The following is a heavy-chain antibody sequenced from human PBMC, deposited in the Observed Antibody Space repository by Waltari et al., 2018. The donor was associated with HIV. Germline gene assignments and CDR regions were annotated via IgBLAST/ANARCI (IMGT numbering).Heavy chain of an antibody. CDR1: GGSFSGYY. CDR3: ASRRPSSSRRSAFYN. CDR2: INHSGST. V-gene: IGHV4-34*01. D-gene: IGHD6-13*01. J-gene: IGHJ3*02. Sequence: QVQLQQWGAGLLKPSETLSLTCAVYGGSFSGYYWSWIRQPPGKGLEWIGEINHSGSTNYNPSLKRRVTISVDTSKNQVSPKLSSVTAADTAVYYWASRRPSSSRRSAFYNWGQGKMVTGSS.